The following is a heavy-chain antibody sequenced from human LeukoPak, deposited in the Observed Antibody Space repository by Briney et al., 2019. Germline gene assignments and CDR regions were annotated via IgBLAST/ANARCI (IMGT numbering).Heavy chain of an antibody. CDR1: GGSFSGYY. CDR2: INHSGST. D-gene: IGHD5-18*01. CDR3: ARGGRGYSYGLFDY. Sequence: SETLSLTCAVYGGSFSGYYWSWIRQPPGKGLEWIGEINHSGSTNHNPSLKSRVTISVDTSKNQFSLKLSSVTAADTAVYYCARGGRGYSYGLFDYWGQGTLVTVSS. J-gene: IGHJ4*02. V-gene: IGHV4-34*01.